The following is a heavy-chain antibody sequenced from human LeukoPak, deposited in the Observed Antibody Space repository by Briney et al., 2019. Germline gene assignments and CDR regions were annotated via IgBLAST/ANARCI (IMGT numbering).Heavy chain of an antibody. CDR3: ARVSLTMIVVVYDY. D-gene: IGHD3-22*01. J-gene: IGHJ4*02. CDR1: GFTFSSYS. V-gene: IGHV3-48*04. Sequence: SGGSLRLSCAASGFTFSSYSMNWVRQAPGKGLEWVSYISSSSSTIYYADSVKGRFTISRDNAKNSLYLQMNSLRAEDTAVYYCARVSLTMIVVVYDYWGQGTLVTVSS. CDR2: ISSSSSTI.